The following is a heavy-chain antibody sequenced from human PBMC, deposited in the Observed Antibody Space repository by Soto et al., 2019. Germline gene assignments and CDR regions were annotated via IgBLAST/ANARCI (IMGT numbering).Heavy chain of an antibody. V-gene: IGHV4-61*01. J-gene: IGHJ4*02. CDR3: ARGATVTQYDY. CDR1: GVSVSGGSFY. D-gene: IGHD4-17*01. CDR2: GSYSGTT. Sequence: PSETLSLTCTVSGVSVSGGSFYWAWIRQPPGKGLEWIGFGSYSGTTNYKPSLKSRVTISVDTSRSQISLKASSLTAAETAVYYCARGATVTQYDYWGQGTLVTVSS.